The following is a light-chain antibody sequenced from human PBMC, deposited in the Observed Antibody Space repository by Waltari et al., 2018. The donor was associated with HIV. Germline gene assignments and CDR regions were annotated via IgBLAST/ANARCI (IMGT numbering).Light chain of an antibody. CDR2: WAA. J-gene: IGKJ1*01. CDR1: QCVLHTSNNKNF. CDR3: QQYHVTPPT. V-gene: IGKV4-1*01. Sequence: DIVMTQSPDSLFVSLGARATIKCKSSQCVLHTSNNKNFLAWYQQKSGQAPKLLIYWAATRESGVPARFSGSGSGTNFTHTINNLQSEDVAVYYCQQYHVTPPTFGQGT.